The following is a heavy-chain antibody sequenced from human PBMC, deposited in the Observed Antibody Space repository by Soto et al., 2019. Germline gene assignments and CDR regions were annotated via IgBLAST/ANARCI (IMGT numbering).Heavy chain of an antibody. CDR2: ISGSGGST. V-gene: IGHV3-23*01. CDR1: GFTFSSYA. J-gene: IGHJ4*02. CDR3: VREYSSSRYFDY. Sequence: GGSLRLSCAASGFTFSSYAMSWVRQAPGKGLEWVSAISGSGGSTSYADSVKGRFTISRDNAKNTLYLQMNSLRAEDTAVYYCVREYSSSRYFDYWAQGTLVTVSS. D-gene: IGHD6-13*01.